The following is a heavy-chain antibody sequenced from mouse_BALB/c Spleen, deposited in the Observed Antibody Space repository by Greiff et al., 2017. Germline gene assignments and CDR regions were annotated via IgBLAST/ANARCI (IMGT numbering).Heavy chain of an antibody. J-gene: IGHJ4*01. V-gene: IGHV3-8*02. D-gene: IGHD1-1*01. CDR3: AKALATVPGDYAMDY. Sequence: EVQLVESGPSLVKPSQTLSLTCSVTGDSITSGYWNWIRKFPGNKLEYMGYISYSGSTYYNPSLKSRISITRDTSTNQYYLQLNSVTTEDTATYYSAKALATVPGDYAMDYRGQGTSVTVSS. CDR2: ISYSGST. CDR1: GDSITSGY.